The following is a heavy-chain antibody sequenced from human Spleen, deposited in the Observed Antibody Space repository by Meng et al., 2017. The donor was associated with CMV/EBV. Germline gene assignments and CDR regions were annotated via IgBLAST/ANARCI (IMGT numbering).Heavy chain of an antibody. Sequence: SIRRSNWWSWFRQPPGKGLEWIGEIDHSGSTNYNPSLKSRVTISVDTSKNQFSLKLSSVTAADTAVYYCARVSKRYCSSTSCYRADYWGQGTLVTVSS. CDR2: IDHSGST. J-gene: IGHJ4*02. V-gene: IGHV4-4*02. CDR1: SIRRSNW. D-gene: IGHD2-2*02. CDR3: ARVSKRYCSSTSCYRADY.